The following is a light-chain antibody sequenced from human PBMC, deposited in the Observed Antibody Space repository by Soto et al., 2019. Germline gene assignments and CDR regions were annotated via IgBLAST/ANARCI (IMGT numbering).Light chain of an antibody. CDR2: GAS. Sequence: EIVLTQSTGTLSLSPGERATLSCRGSQSVSNNYLAWYQQKPGQAPRLLIHGASSRATGVPDRFSGSGSGKEFTLPIRTLGPEDFPVYYCQPHGTSPRAFGRGNKGEIK. CDR1: QSVSNNY. V-gene: IGKV3-20*01. CDR3: QPHGTSPRA. J-gene: IGKJ1*01.